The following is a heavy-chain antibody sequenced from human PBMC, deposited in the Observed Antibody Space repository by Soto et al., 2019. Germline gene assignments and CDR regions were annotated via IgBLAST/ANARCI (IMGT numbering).Heavy chain of an antibody. CDR1: GFTFSSYA. D-gene: IGHD6-6*01. CDR2: ISGSGGST. Sequence: GGSLRLSCAASGFTFSSYAMSWVRQAPGKGLEWVSAISGSGGSTYYADSVKGRFTISRDNSKNTLYLQMNSRRAEETAVYYCAKESEYSSSSLGTLLDYWGQGTLVTVSS. J-gene: IGHJ4*02. CDR3: AKESEYSSSSLGTLLDY. V-gene: IGHV3-23*01.